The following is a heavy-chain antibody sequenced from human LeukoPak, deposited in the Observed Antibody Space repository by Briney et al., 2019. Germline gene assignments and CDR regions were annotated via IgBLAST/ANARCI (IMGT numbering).Heavy chain of an antibody. CDR1: GFTFSSYW. J-gene: IGHJ2*01. Sequence: PGGSLRLSCAASGFTFSSYWMHWVRQAPGKGLVWVSRINDDGSSTSYADSVKGRFTISRDTAKNTLYLQMNSLRAEDTAVYYCARGGSGFERYFDLWGRGTLVTVSS. CDR2: INDDGSST. D-gene: IGHD6-19*01. CDR3: ARGGSGFERYFDL. V-gene: IGHV3-74*01.